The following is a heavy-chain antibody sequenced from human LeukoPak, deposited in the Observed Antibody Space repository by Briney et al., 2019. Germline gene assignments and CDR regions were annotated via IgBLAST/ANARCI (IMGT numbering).Heavy chain of an antibody. D-gene: IGHD4-11*01. Sequence: ASVKVSCKASGYTFTSYGISWVRQAPGQGLEWMGWTCAYNGNTNYAQKLQGRVTMTTDTSTSTAYMELRSLRSDDTAVYYCARDSTAVTTWGYYYYGMDVWGQGTTVTVSS. CDR1: GYTFTSYG. J-gene: IGHJ6*02. CDR2: TCAYNGNT. V-gene: IGHV1-18*01. CDR3: ARDSTAVTTWGYYYYGMDV.